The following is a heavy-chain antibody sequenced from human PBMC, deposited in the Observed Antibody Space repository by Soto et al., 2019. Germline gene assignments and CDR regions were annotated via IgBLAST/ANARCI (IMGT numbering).Heavy chain of an antibody. Sequence: PGGSLRLSFVASGFDLTSSRMNWVRQSPGQGLEWVASISGSGKDTFYRHSVKGRFAISRDSAGTSLFLRMDSVKVEDTAVYHCARVHLVAGSVFYCAMDVWGPGTAVTVSS. J-gene: IGHJ6*02. CDR1: GFDLTSSR. D-gene: IGHD6-6*01. V-gene: IGHV3-21*01. CDR2: ISGSGKDT. CDR3: ARVHLVAGSVFYCAMDV.